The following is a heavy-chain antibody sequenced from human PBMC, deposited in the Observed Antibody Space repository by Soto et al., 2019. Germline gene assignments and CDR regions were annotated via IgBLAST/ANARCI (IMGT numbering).Heavy chain of an antibody. V-gene: IGHV3-23*01. CDR1: GFTFSNYA. J-gene: IGHJ6*02. CDR2: ISDSGGST. Sequence: GGSLRLSCAASGFTFSNYAMSWVRQAPGKGLEWVSGISDSGGSTKYADSVKGRFTISRDNSKNTLYLQMNSLKTEDTAVYYCIRPKNELHCYSHNGKTVRAQGPTVPAS. CDR3: IRPKNELHCYSHNGKTV. D-gene: IGHD2-15*01.